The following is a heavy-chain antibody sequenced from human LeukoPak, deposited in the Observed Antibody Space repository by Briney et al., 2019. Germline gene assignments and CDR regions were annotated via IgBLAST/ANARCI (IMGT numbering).Heavy chain of an antibody. Sequence: PSETLSLTRTVSGGSISSYYWSWIRQPPGKGLEWIGYIHYSGSTNYNPSLKSRVTISVDTSKNQFSLKLSSATAADTAVYYCARVYYYDSSGYGYGMDVWGQGTTVTVSS. CDR1: GGSISSYY. CDR3: ARVYYYDSSGYGYGMDV. CDR2: IHYSGST. V-gene: IGHV4-59*08. J-gene: IGHJ6*02. D-gene: IGHD3-22*01.